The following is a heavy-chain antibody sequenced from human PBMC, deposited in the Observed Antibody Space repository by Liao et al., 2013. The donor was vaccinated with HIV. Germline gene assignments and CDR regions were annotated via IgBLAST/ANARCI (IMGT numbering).Heavy chain of an antibody. D-gene: IGHD2-21*02. V-gene: IGHV4-34*01. CDR3: ARGRRGLSWGDLRN. J-gene: IGHJ4*02. CDR1: GGSFSGYN. Sequence: QVQLQQWGAGLLKPSETLSLTCAVYGGSFSGYNWSWIRQPPGKGLEWIGEINHSGSTNYNPSLKSRVTISVDTSKNQLSLKLSSVTAADTAVYYCARGRRGLSWGDLRNWGQGTLVTVSS. CDR2: INHSGST.